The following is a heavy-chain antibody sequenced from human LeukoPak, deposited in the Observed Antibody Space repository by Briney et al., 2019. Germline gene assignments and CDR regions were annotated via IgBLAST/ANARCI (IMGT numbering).Heavy chain of an antibody. J-gene: IGHJ4*02. Sequence: PSETLSLTCTVSGGSISTSDSFWDWMRRPPGKGLEWIGSIYYSGSTYYNPSLKSRVTISVDTSKNQFSLKLSSVTAADTAVYYCARHPTLIAVAGQYFDYWGQGTLVTVSS. CDR2: IYYSGST. D-gene: IGHD6-19*01. V-gene: IGHV4-39*01. CDR1: GGSISTSDSF. CDR3: ARHPTLIAVAGQYFDY.